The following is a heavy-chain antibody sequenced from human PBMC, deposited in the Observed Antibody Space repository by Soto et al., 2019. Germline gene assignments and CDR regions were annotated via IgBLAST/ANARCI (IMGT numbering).Heavy chain of an antibody. D-gene: IGHD3-16*01. CDR2: AHFGADT. Sequence: QLQLQESGPGLVKPSETLSLSCTVSGDSVISDHYYWAWVRQPPGKGLEWIGNAHFGADTYQNPSLKSRVTISVDTSSNQVSLKLTSVTAADTSVYYCARQGGNKFDYWGQGTLVTVSS. CDR1: GDSVISDHYY. J-gene: IGHJ4*02. CDR3: ARQGGNKFDY. V-gene: IGHV4-39*01.